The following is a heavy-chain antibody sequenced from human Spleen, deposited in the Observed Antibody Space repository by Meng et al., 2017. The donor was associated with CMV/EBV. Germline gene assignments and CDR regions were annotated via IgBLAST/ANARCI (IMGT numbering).Heavy chain of an antibody. Sequence: SISSSNWWSWVRQPPGKGLEWIGYMYYSGSTNYNPSLKSRVTILVDKSKNEFSLRLRSVTAADTAVYYCARGRLTFYYDSSGYYLDYWGQGTLVTVSS. CDR3: ARGRLTFYYDSSGYYLDY. V-gene: IGHV4-4*02. D-gene: IGHD3-22*01. CDR1: SISSSNW. J-gene: IGHJ4*02. CDR2: MYYSGST.